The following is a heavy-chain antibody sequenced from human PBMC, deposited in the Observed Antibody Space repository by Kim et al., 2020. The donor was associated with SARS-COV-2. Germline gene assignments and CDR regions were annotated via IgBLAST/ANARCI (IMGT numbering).Heavy chain of an antibody. CDR2: GNGNK. D-gene: IGHD3-16*01. Sequence: GNGNKMYSQKFQGRVTFTTDTSASTAYMELSFLRSEDSAVYYCLGGFYFDYWGQGTLVTVSS. J-gene: IGHJ4*02. V-gene: IGHV1-3*01. CDR3: LGGFYFDY.